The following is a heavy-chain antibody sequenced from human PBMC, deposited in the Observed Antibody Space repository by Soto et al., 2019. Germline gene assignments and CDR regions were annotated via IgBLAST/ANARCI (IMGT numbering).Heavy chain of an antibody. CDR2: IYYSGST. Sequence: SETLSLTCTVSGGSISSGDYYWAWIRQPPGKGLEWIGYIYYSGSTYYNPSLKSRVTISVDTSKNQFSLKLSSVTAADTAVYYCARWLRPYYFDYWGQGTLVTVSS. CDR1: GGSISSGDYY. V-gene: IGHV4-30-4*02. CDR3: ARWLRPYYFDY. D-gene: IGHD5-12*01. J-gene: IGHJ4*02.